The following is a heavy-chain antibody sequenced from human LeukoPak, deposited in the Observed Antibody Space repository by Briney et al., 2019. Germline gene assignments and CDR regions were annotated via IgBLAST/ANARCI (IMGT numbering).Heavy chain of an antibody. D-gene: IGHD4-11*01. CDR2: ISGYNGYT. CDR1: GYNFITHY. J-gene: IGHJ1*01. CDR3: ARDKAVTTELTQYFHH. V-gene: IGHV1-18*04. Sequence: ASVKVSCKASGYNFITHYIHWVRQAPGQGLEWMGWISGYNGYTNYAQKFQFRVTMTTDTSTSTAYMELRSLTSDDTAVYYCARDKAVTTELTQYFHHWGQGTLVTVSS.